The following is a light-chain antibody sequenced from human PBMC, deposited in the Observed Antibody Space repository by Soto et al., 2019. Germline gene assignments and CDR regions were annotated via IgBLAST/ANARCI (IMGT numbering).Light chain of an antibody. CDR3: QKTPVPLT. CDR2: AAS. CDR1: QDISHS. V-gene: IGKV1-27*01. Sequence: DIQMTQSPSSLSASVGDRVTITCRASQDISHSLAWSQLKPGKVPNLLIYAASILQSGVPSRFSGGGPGTDFTLIISGLQPEYIATYWCQKTPVPLTFGPGTKVAI. J-gene: IGKJ3*01.